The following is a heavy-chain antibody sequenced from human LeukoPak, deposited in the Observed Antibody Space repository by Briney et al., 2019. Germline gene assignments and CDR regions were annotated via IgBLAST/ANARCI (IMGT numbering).Heavy chain of an antibody. CDR3: FGLGWG. V-gene: IGHV3-15*01. D-gene: IGHD3/OR15-3a*01. CDR1: GFAFSHAW. Sequence: PGGSLRLSCAASGFAFSHAWMSWVRQTPGKGLEWVGHIKSNGDGGTVDSAAPVEGRFTISRDDSKNTVYLQMNSLKTEDTAMYYCFGLGWGWGQGTLVTVSS. CDR2: IKSNGDGGTV. J-gene: IGHJ4*02.